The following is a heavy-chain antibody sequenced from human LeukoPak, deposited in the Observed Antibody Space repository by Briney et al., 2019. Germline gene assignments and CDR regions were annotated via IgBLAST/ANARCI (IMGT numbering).Heavy chain of an antibody. J-gene: IGHJ5*02. V-gene: IGHV1-18*01. CDR1: GYTFTRYG. D-gene: IGHD3-10*01. Sequence: ASVKVSCKAFGYTFTRYGINCVRQAPGHGLEWRGGISAYNGNTKYAQKLQGRVTMTTDASTSTAYIELRSCRSDDTAVYYCARDLGRLLWFGETPNWFDPCGQGTLVTVSS. CDR2: ISAYNGNT. CDR3: ARDLGRLLWFGETPNWFDP.